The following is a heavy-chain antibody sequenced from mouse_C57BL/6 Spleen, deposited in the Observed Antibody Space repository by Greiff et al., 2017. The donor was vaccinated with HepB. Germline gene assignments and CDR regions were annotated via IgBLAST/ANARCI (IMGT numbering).Heavy chain of an antibody. V-gene: IGHV1-82*01. CDR2: IYPGDGDT. CDR3: FITTVDLFAY. D-gene: IGHD1-1*01. CDR1: GYAFSSSW. Sequence: VKLMESGPELVKPGASVKISCKASGYAFSSSWMNWVKQRPGKGLEWIGRIYPGDGDTNYNGKFKGKATLTADKSSSTAYMQLSSLTSEDSAVYFCFITTVDLFAYWGQGTLVTVSA. J-gene: IGHJ3*01.